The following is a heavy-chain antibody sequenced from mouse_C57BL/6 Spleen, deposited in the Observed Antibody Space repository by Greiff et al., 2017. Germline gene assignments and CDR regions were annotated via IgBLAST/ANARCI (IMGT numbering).Heavy chain of an antibody. CDR2: IDPSDSET. CDR1: GYTFTSYW. Sequence: QVQLQQPGAELVRPGSSVKLSCKASGYTFTSYWMHWVKQRPIQGLEWIGNIDPSDSETHYNQKFKDKATLTVDKSSSTAYMQLSSLTSEDSAVYYCERRDHYAMDYWGQGTSVTVSS. D-gene: IGHD3-3*01. V-gene: IGHV1-52*01. J-gene: IGHJ4*01. CDR3: ERRDHYAMDY.